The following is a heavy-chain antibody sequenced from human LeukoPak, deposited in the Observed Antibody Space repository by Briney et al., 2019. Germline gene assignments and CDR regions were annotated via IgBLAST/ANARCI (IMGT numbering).Heavy chain of an antibody. CDR1: GFTFSSYA. J-gene: IGHJ4*02. V-gene: IGHV3-30-3*01. D-gene: IGHD4-17*01. CDR3: ARDGDGHFDY. Sequence: GGSLRLSCAASGFTFSSYAMHWVRQAPGKGLEWVAVISYDGSNKYYADSVKGRFTISRDNAKNSLYLEMNSLSAEDTAVYYCARDGDGHFDYWGQGTLVTVSS. CDR2: ISYDGSNK.